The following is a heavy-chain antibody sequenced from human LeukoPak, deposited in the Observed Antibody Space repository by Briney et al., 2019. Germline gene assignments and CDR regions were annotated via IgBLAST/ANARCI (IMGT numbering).Heavy chain of an antibody. J-gene: IGHJ4*02. V-gene: IGHV3-23*01. Sequence: SGGSLRLSCAASGFTFSDHVMIYVRQTPEKGLEWVSAISGSGSSTYYTDSVKGRFTISRDNSKNTLYLQMNSLRAEDTAVYYCAKLGAGIVVVPAANWGQGTLVTVSS. CDR3: AKLGAGIVVVPAAN. CDR1: GFTFSDHV. CDR2: ISGSGSST. D-gene: IGHD2-2*01.